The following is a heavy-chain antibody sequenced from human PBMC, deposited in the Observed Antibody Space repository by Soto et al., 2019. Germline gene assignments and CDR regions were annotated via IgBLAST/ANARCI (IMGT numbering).Heavy chain of an antibody. Sequence: GGSLRLSSAASGFTFSSYSVIWVLQAPGKGLEWVSSISSGSSYIYYADSVKGRFTISRDNAKSSLFLQMNSLRADDTAVYYCARVPMDYYDSSGYLDYWGQGTLVTVSS. J-gene: IGHJ4*02. CDR2: ISSGSSYI. CDR1: GFTFSSYS. D-gene: IGHD3-22*01. V-gene: IGHV3-21*01. CDR3: ARVPMDYYDSSGYLDY.